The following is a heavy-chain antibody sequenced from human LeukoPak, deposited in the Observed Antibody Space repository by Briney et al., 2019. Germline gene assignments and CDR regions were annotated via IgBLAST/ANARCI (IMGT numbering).Heavy chain of an antibody. J-gene: IGHJ4*02. V-gene: IGHV4-59*01. CDR1: GGSISSYY. CDR3: ARDRGFMTADY. D-gene: IGHD3-10*01. Sequence: PSETLSLTCTVSGGSISSYYWSWIRQPPGKGLEWIGYIYYSGSTNYNPSLKSRVTISVDTSKNQFSLKLSSVTAADTAVYYCARDRGFMTADYWGQGTLLTVSS. CDR2: IYYSGST.